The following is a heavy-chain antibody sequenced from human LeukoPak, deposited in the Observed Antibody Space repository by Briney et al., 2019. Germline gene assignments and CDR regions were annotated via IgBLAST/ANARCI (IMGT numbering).Heavy chain of an antibody. V-gene: IGHV3-66*01. CDR1: GFTVSTNH. D-gene: IGHD5-12*01. J-gene: IGHJ4*02. CDR2: IYGGGST. Sequence: GVSLRLSCAVSGFTVSTNHITWVRQAPGKGLECVSVIYGGGSTYYADSVKGRFTISRDSSKNTVYLQMNSLRAEDTAVYYCAGAGGYSGYGSQGTLVTVSS. CDR3: AGAGGYSGY.